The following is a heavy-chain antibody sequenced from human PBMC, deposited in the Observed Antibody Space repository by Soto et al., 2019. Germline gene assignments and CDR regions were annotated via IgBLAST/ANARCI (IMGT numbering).Heavy chain of an antibody. J-gene: IGHJ4*02. D-gene: IGHD1-26*01. Sequence: QVQLVQSGDEVKKPGSSVKVSCEASGGTFNTYTINWVRQAPGRGLEWMGQVIPMYDSVNYAESFQGRVTITAEKSTNIAYMELSSLRSEDTALYFCASWRSYSGSYCFDYWGQGTLVIVSS. CDR1: GGTFNTYT. CDR2: VIPMYDSV. CDR3: ASWRSYSGSYCFDY. V-gene: IGHV1-69*06.